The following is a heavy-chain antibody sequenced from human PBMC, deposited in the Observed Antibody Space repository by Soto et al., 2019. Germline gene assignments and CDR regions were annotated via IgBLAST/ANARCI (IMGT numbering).Heavy chain of an antibody. CDR3: ARGYYYDSSGPPGGY. D-gene: IGHD3-22*01. CDR2: ISYDGSNY. CDR1: GFTFSSYP. J-gene: IGHJ4*02. V-gene: IGHV3-30-3*01. Sequence: QVQLVESGGGVVQPGRSLRLSCAASGFTFSSYPMHWVRQAPGKGLEWVAVISYDGSNYYYADSVKGRFTISRDNSQNTLYLQMNSRRAEDTAGYYCARGYYYDSSGPPGGYWGQGTLVTVSS.